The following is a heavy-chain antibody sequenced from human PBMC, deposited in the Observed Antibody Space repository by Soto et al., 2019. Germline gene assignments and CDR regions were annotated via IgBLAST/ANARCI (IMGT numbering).Heavy chain of an antibody. Sequence: GGSLRLSCAVPGGIFHGYGMHWVRQAPGKGLEWVAIIRFDGSNEEYADSVKGRFTISRDNSKNTLYLQMNTLGAEDTAAYYCARDGIGGTVFRGYLDYWGRGTVVTVSS. D-gene: IGHD1-7*01. J-gene: IGHJ4*02. CDR2: IRFDGSNE. V-gene: IGHV3-33*01. CDR3: ARDGIGGTVFRGYLDY. CDR1: GGIFHGYG.